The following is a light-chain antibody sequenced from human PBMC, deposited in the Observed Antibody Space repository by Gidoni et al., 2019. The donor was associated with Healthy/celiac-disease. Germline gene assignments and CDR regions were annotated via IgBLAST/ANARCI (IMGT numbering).Light chain of an antibody. V-gene: IGKV1-8*01. CDR3: QQYYSYLWT. Sequence: IRKTQSPSSLSASTGDRVTITCRASQGISSYLAWYQQKPGKAPKLLIYAASTLQSGVPSRFSGSGSGTDFTLTISCLQSEDFATYYCQQYYSYLWTFXQXTKVEIK. CDR2: AAS. J-gene: IGKJ1*01. CDR1: QGISSY.